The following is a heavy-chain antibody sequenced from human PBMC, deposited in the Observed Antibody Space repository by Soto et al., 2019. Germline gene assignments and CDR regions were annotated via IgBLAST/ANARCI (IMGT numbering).Heavy chain of an antibody. CDR1: GGSISSYY. CDR2: IYYSGST. D-gene: IGHD3-22*01. V-gene: IGHV4-59*08. CDR3: ARSVGEKYYYDSSGYYPFDY. J-gene: IGHJ4*02. Sequence: SETLSLTCTVSGGSISSYYWSWIRQPPGKGLEWIGYIYYSGSTNYNPSLKSRVTISVDTSKNQFSLKLSSVTAADTAVYYCARSVGEKYYYDSSGYYPFDYWGQGTLVTVSS.